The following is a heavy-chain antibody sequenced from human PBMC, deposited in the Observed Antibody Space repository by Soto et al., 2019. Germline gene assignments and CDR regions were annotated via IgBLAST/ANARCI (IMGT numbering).Heavy chain of an antibody. CDR2: ISSSGSTI. Sequence: QVQLVESGGGLVKPGGSLRLSCAASGFTFSDYYMSWIRQAPGKGLEWVSYISSSGSTIYYADSVKGRFTIARDNAKHSLYLQMNSLRAEDTAVYYCARVSYSSSWRSYYYYMDVWGKGTTVTVSS. J-gene: IGHJ6*03. D-gene: IGHD6-13*01. CDR3: ARVSYSSSWRSYYYYMDV. CDR1: GFTFSDYY. V-gene: IGHV3-11*01.